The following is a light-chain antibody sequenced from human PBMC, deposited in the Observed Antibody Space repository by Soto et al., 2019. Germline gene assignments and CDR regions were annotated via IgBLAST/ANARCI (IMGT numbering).Light chain of an antibody. V-gene: IGLV2-14*01. Sequence: QSALTQPASVSGSPGQSITISCAGTSSDVGRYTYVSWYQQHPGKVPKLLIYDVYNRPSGGSDRFSGSKSDNTASLTISGLQAEDEADYYCISYTSTSTPYVFGGGTKVTVL. CDR3: ISYTSTSTPYV. CDR1: SSDVGRYTY. CDR2: DVY. J-gene: IGLJ1*01.